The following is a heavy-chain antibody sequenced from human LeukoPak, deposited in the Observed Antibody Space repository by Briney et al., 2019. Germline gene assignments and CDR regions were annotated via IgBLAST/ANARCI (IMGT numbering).Heavy chain of an antibody. CDR3: ARGKYYYDSSGYYGH. V-gene: IGHV1-8*02. Sequence: ASVKVSCKASGGTFSNYVISWVRQAPGRGLEWMGWMNPNSGNTGYAQKFQGRVTMTRNTSISTAYMELSSLRSEDTAVYYCARGKYYYDSSGYYGHWGQGTLVTVSS. CDR2: MNPNSGNT. CDR1: GGTFSNYV. D-gene: IGHD3-22*01. J-gene: IGHJ4*02.